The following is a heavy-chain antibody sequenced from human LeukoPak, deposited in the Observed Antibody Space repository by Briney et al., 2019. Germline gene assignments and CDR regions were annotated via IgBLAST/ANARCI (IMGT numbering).Heavy chain of an antibody. J-gene: IGHJ4*02. V-gene: IGHV4-61*02. CDR1: GNSISSGDNY. D-gene: IGHD6-19*01. Sequence: SETLSLTCTVSGNSISSGDNYWSWIRQPAGKGLECIGRIYTSGSTNYNPSLKSRVTISVDTSKNQFSLKLSSVTAADTAVYYCARGPYSSGWYYFDYWGQGTLVTVSS. CDR2: IYTSGST. CDR3: ARGPYSSGWYYFDY.